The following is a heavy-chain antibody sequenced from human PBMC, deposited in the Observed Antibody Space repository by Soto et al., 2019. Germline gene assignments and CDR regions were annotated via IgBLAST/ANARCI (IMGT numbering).Heavy chain of an antibody. V-gene: IGHV5-51*01. D-gene: IGHD3-22*01. J-gene: IGHJ3*02. CDR3: AFRGDPYHRDSSGYGAFDT. CDR1: GYSFTSYW. Sequence: GESLKISFEGSGYSFTSYWIGWVRQMPGKGLELMGIIYPGDSDTRYSPSFQGQVTISADKSISTAYLQWSSLKASDTAMYYCAFRGDPYHRDSSGYGAFDTWGQGTMVTVSS. CDR2: IYPGDSDT.